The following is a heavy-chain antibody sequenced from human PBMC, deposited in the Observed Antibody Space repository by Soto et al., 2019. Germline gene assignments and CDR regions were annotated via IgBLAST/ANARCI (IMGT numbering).Heavy chain of an antibody. J-gene: IGHJ6*02. CDR1: GGSFSGYY. Sequence: PSETLSLTCAVYGGSFSGYYWSCIRHPPGKWLEWIGEINHSGSTNYNPSLKSRVTISVDTSKNQFSLKLSSVTAADTAVYYCARGGYSSGWHTRAYYGMDVWGRGTTFTVSS. CDR2: INHSGST. V-gene: IGHV4-34*01. CDR3: ARGGYSSGWHTRAYYGMDV. D-gene: IGHD6-19*01.